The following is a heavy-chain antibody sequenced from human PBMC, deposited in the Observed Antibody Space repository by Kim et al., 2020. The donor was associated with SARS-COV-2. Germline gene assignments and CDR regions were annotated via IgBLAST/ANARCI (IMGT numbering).Heavy chain of an antibody. CDR3: ARGRDDCTSTTSCFVDY. Sequence: GESLKISCKGSGYSFTSYWIAWVRQRPGKGPEGRGIIYPGDSDTTYSPSFQGQVTISADKSITTAYLQWRPLKASETAMYYCARGRDDCTSTTSCFVDYW. CDR2: IYPGDSDT. V-gene: IGHV5-51*01. CDR1: GYSFTSYW. D-gene: IGHD2-2*01. J-gene: IGHJ4*01.